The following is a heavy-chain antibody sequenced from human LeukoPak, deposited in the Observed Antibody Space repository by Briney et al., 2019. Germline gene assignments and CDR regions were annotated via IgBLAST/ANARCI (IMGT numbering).Heavy chain of an antibody. CDR2: FSGSGGDT. D-gene: IGHD2-15*01. J-gene: IGHJ4*02. Sequence: GGSLRLSCAASGFTFSIYDMSWVRQAPGKGLEAFSSFSGSGGDTYYKDSVKGRFTISRDNSKNTLYLQMNSLRAEDTAVYYCAKDSRYCSGGSCYFSPFDYWGQGTLVTVSS. CDR1: GFTFSIYD. V-gene: IGHV3-23*01. CDR3: AKDSRYCSGGSCYFSPFDY.